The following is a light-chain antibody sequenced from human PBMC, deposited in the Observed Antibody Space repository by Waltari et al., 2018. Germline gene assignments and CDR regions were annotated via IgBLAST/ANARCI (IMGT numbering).Light chain of an antibody. CDR2: GTS. CDR3: QSYDTSLSVV. J-gene: IGLJ3*02. CDR1: GSNIGAGYD. V-gene: IGLV1-40*01. Sequence: QSVLTQPPSVSGAPGQRVTISCTGSGSNIGAGYDVHWYQQLPRAAPKLLIYGTSSRPLGVPDRFFGSTSGTSASRAITGLQAEDEAVYYCQSYDTSLSVVFGGGTKLTVL.